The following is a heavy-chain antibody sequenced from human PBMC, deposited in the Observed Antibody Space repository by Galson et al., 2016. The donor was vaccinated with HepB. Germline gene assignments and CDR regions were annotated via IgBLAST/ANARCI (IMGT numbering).Heavy chain of an antibody. Sequence: TLSLTCTVSGGSISRGSYSWNWIRQPAGKGLEWIGRIYFNGNTNYNPSLKSRVSMSLDTSKNQFSLNLSSVTAADTAVYYCARDRGDYYDSRFDAFDIWGQGTMSTVSS. CDR3: ARDRGDYYDSRFDAFDI. J-gene: IGHJ3*02. CDR1: GGSISRGSYS. V-gene: IGHV4-61*02. CDR2: IYFNGNT. D-gene: IGHD3-22*01.